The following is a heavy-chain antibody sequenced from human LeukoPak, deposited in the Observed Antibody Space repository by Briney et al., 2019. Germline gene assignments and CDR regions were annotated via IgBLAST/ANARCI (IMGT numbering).Heavy chain of an antibody. Sequence: SGTSLSLSCVTSGFAFNRLGMLCVRQAPGKGLEWVAVISADGTETYYADSVKGRFPISRDSSQNTLYLHMNGLRFEGTAVYYRAKDLGHKIANYLDNWGQGTLVTVSS. CDR1: GFAFNRLG. V-gene: IGHV3-30*05. CDR2: ISADGTET. CDR3: AKDLGHKIANYLDN. J-gene: IGHJ4*02. D-gene: IGHD7-27*01.